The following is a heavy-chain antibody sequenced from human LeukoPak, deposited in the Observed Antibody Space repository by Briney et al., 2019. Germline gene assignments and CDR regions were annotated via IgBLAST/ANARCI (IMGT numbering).Heavy chain of an antibody. CDR2: NSGGSS. CDR1: VFTFSTYG. Sequence: GGSLRLSCAASVFTFSTYGVYWVRQAPGKGLEWVSSNSGGSSYYADSVKGRFTISRDNSKNTLYLQMNSLRAEDTAVYYCAKDLGSRGWYIDYWGQGTLVTVSS. D-gene: IGHD6-19*01. V-gene: IGHV3-23*01. J-gene: IGHJ4*02. CDR3: AKDLGSRGWYIDY.